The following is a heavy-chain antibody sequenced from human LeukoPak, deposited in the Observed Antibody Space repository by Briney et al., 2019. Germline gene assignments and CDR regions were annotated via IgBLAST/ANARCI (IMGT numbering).Heavy chain of an antibody. CDR2: ISSSGSTI. CDR3: ASQGGEWSIDY. J-gene: IGHJ4*02. Sequence: PGGSLGLSRAASGFTFSDYYMSWIRQAPGKGLERVSYISSSGSTIYYADSVKGRFTISRDNAKNSLYLQMNSLRAEDTAVYYCASQGGEWSIDYWGQGTLVTVTS. CDR1: GFTFSDYY. D-gene: IGHD3-16*01. V-gene: IGHV3-11*01.